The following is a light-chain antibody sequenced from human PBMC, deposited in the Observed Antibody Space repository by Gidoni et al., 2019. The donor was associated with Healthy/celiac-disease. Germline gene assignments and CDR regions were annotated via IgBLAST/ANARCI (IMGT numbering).Light chain of an antibody. CDR3: AAWDDSLNGLVV. CDR1: SSNIGSNT. CDR2: RNN. Sequence: QSVLTQPPSASGTPGQRVTISCSGSSSNIGSNTVNWYQQLPGTAPKLLISRNNQRPSGVPDRFSGSKSGTSASLAICGLQSEDEADYYCAAWDDSLNGLVVFGGGTKLTVL. J-gene: IGLJ2*01. V-gene: IGLV1-44*01.